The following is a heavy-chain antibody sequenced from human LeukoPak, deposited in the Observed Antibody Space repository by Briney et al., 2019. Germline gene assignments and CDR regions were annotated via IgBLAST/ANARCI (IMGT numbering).Heavy chain of an antibody. V-gene: IGHV4-61*02. D-gene: IGHD5-24*01. CDR3: ATEMATHYFDY. CDR2: IYTSGST. J-gene: IGHJ4*02. Sequence: SETLSLTCTVSGGSISSGSYYWSWIRQPAGKGLEWIGRIYTSGSTNYNPSLKSRVTISVDTSKNQFSLKLSSVTAADTAVYYCATEMATHYFDYWGQGTLVTVSS. CDR1: GGSISSGSYY.